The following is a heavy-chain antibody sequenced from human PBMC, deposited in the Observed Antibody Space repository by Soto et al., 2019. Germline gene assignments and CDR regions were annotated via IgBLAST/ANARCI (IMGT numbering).Heavy chain of an antibody. D-gene: IGHD3-22*01. CDR3: AKTVTMTYFDY. J-gene: IGHJ4*02. CDR1: GFTFVSYA. CDR2: IDGSGRDT. Sequence: GGSLRLSCATSGFTFVSYAMSWVLQAPGKGLEWVSAIDGSGRDTYYADSVKGRFTVSRDNSKNTLYLQMNSLRVEDTAVYHCAKTVTMTYFDYWGQGTLVTVSS. V-gene: IGHV3-23*01.